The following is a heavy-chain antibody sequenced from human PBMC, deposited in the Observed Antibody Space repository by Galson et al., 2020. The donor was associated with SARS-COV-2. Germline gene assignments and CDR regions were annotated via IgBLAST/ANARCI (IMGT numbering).Heavy chain of an antibody. CDR2: IKSQTDGGTI. V-gene: IGHV3-15*01. CDR1: GFTFSNAW. J-gene: IGHJ4*02. CDR3: TTADSPDDYYGSGTYSG. D-gene: IGHD3-10*01. Sequence: GGSLRLSCAASGFTFSNAWMSWVRQAPGKGLEWVGRIKSQTDGGTIAYAAPVKGRFTISRDDSKNTLYLQMNSLKTDDTAVYYCTTADSPDDYYGSGTYSGWGQGTLVTVSS.